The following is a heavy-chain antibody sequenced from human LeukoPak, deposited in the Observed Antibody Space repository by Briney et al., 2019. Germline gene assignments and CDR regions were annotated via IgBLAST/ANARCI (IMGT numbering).Heavy chain of an antibody. J-gene: IGHJ4*02. Sequence: KSSETLSLTCTVSGGSISGYYWSWIRQPPQKGLEWIAYIYYSGSTNYNPSLKSRVTISVDTSKNQFSLKLSSVTAADTAVYYCARGLRYFDWESQFDYWGQGTLVTVSS. CDR1: GGSISGYY. V-gene: IGHV4-59*01. CDR2: IYYSGST. D-gene: IGHD3-9*01. CDR3: ARGLRYFDWESQFDY.